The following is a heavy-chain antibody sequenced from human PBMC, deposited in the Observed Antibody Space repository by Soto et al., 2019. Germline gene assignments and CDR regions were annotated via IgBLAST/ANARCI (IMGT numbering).Heavy chain of an antibody. CDR2: ISFDGRDI. CDR3: ATYETTGYYAKHHFQY. D-gene: IGHD3-9*01. J-gene: IGHJ1*01. CDR1: GFTFSSFA. V-gene: IGHV3-30*03. Sequence: QVQLVESGGGVVHPGTSLRLSCVTSGFTFSSFAMDWVRQAPGKGLEWVAAISFDGRDISYRESVKGRFTISRDKFKNTVYLQMNSLRPEDTAVYYCATYETTGYYAKHHFQYWGQGTLVTVSS.